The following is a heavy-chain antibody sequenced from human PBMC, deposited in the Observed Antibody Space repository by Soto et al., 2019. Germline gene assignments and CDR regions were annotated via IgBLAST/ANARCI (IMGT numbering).Heavy chain of an antibody. V-gene: IGHV3-23*01. CDR1: GFTFSSYA. CDR2: ISGSGGST. Sequence: EVQLLESGGGLVQPGGSLRLSCAASGFTFSSYAMSWVRQAPGKGLEWVSAISGSGGSTYYADSVKGRFTISRDNPKNTLYLQMNSLRAEATAVYYCANWVETAMVPYFDYWGQGTLVTVSS. CDR3: ANWVETAMVPYFDY. J-gene: IGHJ4*02. D-gene: IGHD5-18*01.